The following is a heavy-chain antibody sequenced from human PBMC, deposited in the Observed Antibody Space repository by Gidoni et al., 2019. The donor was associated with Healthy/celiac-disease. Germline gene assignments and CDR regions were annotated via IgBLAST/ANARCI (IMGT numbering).Heavy chain of an antibody. CDR1: GGTFSSYA. V-gene: IGHV1-69*01. CDR2: IIPIFGTA. Sequence: QVQLVQSGAEVKKPGSSVKVSCKASGGTFSSYAISWVRQAPGQGLEWMGGIIPIFGTANYAQKFQGRVTITADESTSTAYMELSSLRSEDTAVYYCAGPPPPASGHYYYYYYMDVWGKGTTVTVSS. D-gene: IGHD2-2*01. CDR3: AGPPPPASGHYYYYYYMDV. J-gene: IGHJ6*03.